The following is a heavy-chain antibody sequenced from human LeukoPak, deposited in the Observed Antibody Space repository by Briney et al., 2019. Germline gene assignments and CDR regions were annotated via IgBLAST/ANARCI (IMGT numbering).Heavy chain of an antibody. Sequence: PSETLSLTCTVSGGSISSSSYSWGWIRQPPGKGLEWIGSIYYSGSTYYNPSLKSRVTISVDTSKNQFSLKLSSVTAADTAVYYCARRGSYYYFDYWGQGTLVTVSS. J-gene: IGHJ4*02. CDR3: ARRGSYYYFDY. D-gene: IGHD1-26*01. CDR2: IYYSGST. CDR1: GGSISSSSYS. V-gene: IGHV4-39*01.